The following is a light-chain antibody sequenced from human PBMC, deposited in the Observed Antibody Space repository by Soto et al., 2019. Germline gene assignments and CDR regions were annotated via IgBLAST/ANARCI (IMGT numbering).Light chain of an antibody. Sequence: NGVKHSPGPLSLSQGGRAPLPCRASQTVSSSYLAWYQQKPGQAPRLLIYGASSRATGIPDRFSGSGSGTDFTLTISRLEPEDFAVYYCQQYGSSLTWTFGQGTKVDIK. CDR2: GAS. CDR1: QTVSSSY. V-gene: IGKV3-20*01. CDR3: QQYGSSLTWT. J-gene: IGKJ1*01.